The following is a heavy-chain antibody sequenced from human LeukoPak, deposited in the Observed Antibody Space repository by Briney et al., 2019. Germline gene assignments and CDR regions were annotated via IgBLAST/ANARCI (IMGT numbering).Heavy chain of an antibody. CDR1: GFTVSSNY. V-gene: IGHV3-66*02. D-gene: IGHD6-19*01. Sequence: GGSLRLSRAASGFTVSSNYMSWVRQAPGKGLEWVSVIYTGGTIHYTDSVKGRFTISRDSSKNTLYLQMNSLRAEDTAVYYCARDGGSSGWYWDSWGQGTLVTVSS. J-gene: IGHJ4*02. CDR3: ARDGGSSGWYWDS. CDR2: IYTGGTI.